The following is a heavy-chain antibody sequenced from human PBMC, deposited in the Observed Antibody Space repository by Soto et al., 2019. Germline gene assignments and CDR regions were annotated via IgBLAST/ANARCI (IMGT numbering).Heavy chain of an antibody. CDR2: ISYDGRNK. CDR3: AQEPKGSRYTGDAFDI. CDR1: GITFNTYG. V-gene: IGHV3-30*18. Sequence: QVQLVESGGGVVQPGTSLRLSCVVSGITFNTYGIHWVRQARGKGLEWVALISYDGRNKYYADSVKGRLTISRDNSKNTVYVQMDSLRDADTAVYYCAQEPKGSRYTGDAFDIWGQGTMVTVSS. D-gene: IGHD5-12*01. J-gene: IGHJ3*02.